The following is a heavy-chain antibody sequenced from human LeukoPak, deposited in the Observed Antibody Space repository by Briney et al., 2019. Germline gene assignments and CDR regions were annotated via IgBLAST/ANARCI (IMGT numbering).Heavy chain of an antibody. Sequence: PGHPLRLSCAASLFTFSIYSMNWVRQPRGGGREWVSSISSSSSYIYYADSVKGRFTISRDNAKNSLYQQMNSRRADDTAVYYCARAARDVFFDYWGQGTLVTVSS. D-gene: IGHD3-10*02. CDR2: ISSSSSYI. J-gene: IGHJ4*02. V-gene: IGHV3-21*01. CDR3: ARAARDVFFDY. CDR1: LFTFSIYS.